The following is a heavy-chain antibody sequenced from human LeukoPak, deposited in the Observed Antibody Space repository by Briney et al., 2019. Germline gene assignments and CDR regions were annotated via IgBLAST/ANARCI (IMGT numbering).Heavy chain of an antibody. J-gene: IGHJ3*02. CDR1: GFIFSNNW. D-gene: IGHD6-19*01. CDR2: IKQDGSEK. CDR3: AREMYAGWYFAFDI. V-gene: IGHV3-7*01. Sequence: GGSLRLSCAASGFIFSNNWMSWVRQAPGKGLEWVASIKQDGSEKYYVDSVKGRFTISRDNAKNSLFLQMSSLRAEDTAVYYCAREMYAGWYFAFDIWGQGTMVTVSS.